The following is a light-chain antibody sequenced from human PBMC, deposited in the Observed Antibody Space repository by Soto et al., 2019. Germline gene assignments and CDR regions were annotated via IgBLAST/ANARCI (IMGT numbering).Light chain of an antibody. Sequence: QSALTQPPSASGSPGQSVTISCTGTSSDIGGYKYVSWYQQHPGRAPKLMIYEASKRPSGVPDRFSGSKSGNTASLTVSGLQAEDEADYYCSSYGGSNNFYVFGTGTKVTVL. CDR1: SSDIGGYKY. CDR3: SSYGGSNNFYV. J-gene: IGLJ1*01. CDR2: EAS. V-gene: IGLV2-8*01.